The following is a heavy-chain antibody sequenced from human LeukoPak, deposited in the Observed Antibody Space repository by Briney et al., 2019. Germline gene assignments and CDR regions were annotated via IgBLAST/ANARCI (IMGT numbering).Heavy chain of an antibody. CDR1: GGSLSGFY. J-gene: IGHJ4*01. CDR3: AREPDTVTIGV. CDR2: IYYSGST. Sequence: SETLSLTCTVSGGSLSGFYWSWIRQPPGKGLEWIGCIYYSGSTNYNPSLKSRVTISVDASKNQFSLRLTSVTAADTAVYYCAREPDTVTIGVWGHGTLVTASS. D-gene: IGHD4-17*01. V-gene: IGHV4-59*01.